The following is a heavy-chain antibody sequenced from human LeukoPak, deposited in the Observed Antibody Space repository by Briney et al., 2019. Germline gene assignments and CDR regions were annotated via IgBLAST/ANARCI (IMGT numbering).Heavy chain of an antibody. CDR3: TRNSDFWSGYLFDY. CDR1: GFTFGDYA. V-gene: IGHV3-49*03. CDR2: IRSKAYGGTT. J-gene: IGHJ4*02. D-gene: IGHD3-3*01. Sequence: GGSLRLSCTASGFTFGDYAMSWFRQAPGKGLEWVGCIRSKAYGGTTEYAASVKGRFTISRDDSKSIAYLQMNSLKTEDTAVYYCTRNSDFWSGYLFDYWGQGTLVTVSS.